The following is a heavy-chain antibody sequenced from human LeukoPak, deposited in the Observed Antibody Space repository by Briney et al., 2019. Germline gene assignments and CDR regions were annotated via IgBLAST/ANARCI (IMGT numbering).Heavy chain of an antibody. D-gene: IGHD1-26*01. CDR3: AREIVKGGYFDY. CDR1: GYTFTGYY. J-gene: IGHJ4*02. CDR2: INPNSGGT. V-gene: IGHV1-2*02. Sequence: ASVKVSCKASGYTFTGYYMHWVRQAPGQGLEWMGWINPNSGGTNYAQKFRGRVTMTRDTSISTAYMGLSRLRSDDTAVYYCAREIVKGGYFDYWGQGTLVTVSS.